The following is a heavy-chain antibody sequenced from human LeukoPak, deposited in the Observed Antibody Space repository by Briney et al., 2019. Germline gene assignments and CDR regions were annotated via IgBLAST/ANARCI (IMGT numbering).Heavy chain of an antibody. CDR1: GGSFSGYY. CDR2: INHSGHT. CDR3: ARGRRGTSCYDY. D-gene: IGHD2-2*01. Sequence: PSETLSLTCAVYGGSFSGYYWSWIRQPPGKGLEWIGEINHSGHTNYNPSLKSRVTISVDTSKNQFSLKVSSVTAADTAVYYCARGRRGTSCYDYWGQGTLVTVSS. V-gene: IGHV4-34*01. J-gene: IGHJ4*02.